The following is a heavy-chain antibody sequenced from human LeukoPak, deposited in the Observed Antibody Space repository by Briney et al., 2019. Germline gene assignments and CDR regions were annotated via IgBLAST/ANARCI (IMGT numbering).Heavy chain of an antibody. CDR2: IYWNDNK. V-gene: IGHV2-5*01. D-gene: IGHD3-16*01. Sequence: ESGPTLVKPTQTLTLTCTFSGFSLSTSGVGVGWIRQPPGKALEWLALIYWNDNKRYSPSLKSRLTITKDTSKNQVVLTMTNMDPVDTATYYCAHRPGEDLWSLHYYYGMDVWGQGTTVTVSS. J-gene: IGHJ6*02. CDR1: GFSLSTSGVG. CDR3: AHRPGEDLWSLHYYYGMDV.